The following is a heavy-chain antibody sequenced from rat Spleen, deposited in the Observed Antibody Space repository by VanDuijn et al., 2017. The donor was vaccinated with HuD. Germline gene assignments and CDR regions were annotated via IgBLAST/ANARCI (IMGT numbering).Heavy chain of an antibody. D-gene: IGHD1-12*03. J-gene: IGHJ2*01. CDR1: GFTFSDYA. CDR2: IIYDGSTI. CDR3: TRERRYYGSFITMMVTGFDY. V-gene: IGHV5-17*01. Sequence: EVQLVESGGGLVQPGRSLKLSCAASGFTFSDYAMAWVRQAPKKGLEWVATIIYDGSTIYYRDSVKGRFTISRDNAKSTLYLQMNSLRSEDTATYFCTRERRYYGSFITMMVTGFDYWGQGVMVTVSS.